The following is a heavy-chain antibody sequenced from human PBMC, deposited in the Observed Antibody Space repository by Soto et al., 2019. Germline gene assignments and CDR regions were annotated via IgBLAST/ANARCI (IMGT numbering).Heavy chain of an antibody. J-gene: IGHJ6*02. CDR1: GGSFSAYY. CDR3: ARGKWIQLWALRYYYYGMDV. CDR2: INHSGST. Sequence: SETLSLTCAVYGGSFSAYYWSWIRQPPGKGLEWIGEINHSGSTNYNPSLKSRVTISVDTSKNQFSLKLSSVTAADTAVYYCARGKWIQLWALRYYYYGMDVWGQGTTVTVSS. D-gene: IGHD5-18*01. V-gene: IGHV4-34*01.